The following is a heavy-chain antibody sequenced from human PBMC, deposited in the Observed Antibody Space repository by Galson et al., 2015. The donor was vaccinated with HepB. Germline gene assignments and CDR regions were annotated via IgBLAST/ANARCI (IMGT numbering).Heavy chain of an antibody. CDR2: IRYDGSNK. CDR3: AKPQDYSSGWVNWYFDL. V-gene: IGHV3-30*02. Sequence: SLRLSCAASGFTFSSYGMHWVRQAPGKGLEWVAFIRYDGSNKYYADSVKSRFTISRDNSKNTLYLQMNSLRAEDTAVYYCAKPQDYSSGWVNWYFDLWGRGTLVTVSS. J-gene: IGHJ2*01. D-gene: IGHD6-19*01. CDR1: GFTFSSYG.